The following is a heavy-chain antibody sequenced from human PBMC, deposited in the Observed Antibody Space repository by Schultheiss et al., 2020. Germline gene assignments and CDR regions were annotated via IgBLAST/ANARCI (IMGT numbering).Heavy chain of an antibody. CDR2: IWYDGSNK. CDR1: GFTFSSYG. Sequence: GGSLRLSCAASGFTFSSYGMHWVRQAPGKGLEWVAIIWYDGSNKNYADSVKGRFAISRDNSKNTVYLEMNSLRPEDTAVYYCARDRQGGGGSCYHWGQGTLVTVSS. CDR3: ARDRQGGGGSCYH. D-gene: IGHD2-15*01. V-gene: IGHV3-33*01. J-gene: IGHJ5*02.